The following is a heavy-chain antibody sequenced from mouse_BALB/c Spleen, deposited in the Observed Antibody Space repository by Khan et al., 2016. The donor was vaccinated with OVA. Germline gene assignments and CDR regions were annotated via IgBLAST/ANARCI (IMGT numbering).Heavy chain of an antibody. CDR2: ISSDGDYT. V-gene: IGHV5-6*01. D-gene: IGHD4-1*01. CDR1: GFTFSPYS. J-gene: IGHJ3*01. Sequence: EVELVESGGDLVKSGGSLKLSCAAPGFTFSPYSMSWVRQTPDKRLEWVATISSDGDYTYYSDSVKGRFNISRDNAKNTLYLQMSSLKSKATAICYCAAHLTGSFAYWGQGTLVTVSA. CDR3: AAHLTGSFAY.